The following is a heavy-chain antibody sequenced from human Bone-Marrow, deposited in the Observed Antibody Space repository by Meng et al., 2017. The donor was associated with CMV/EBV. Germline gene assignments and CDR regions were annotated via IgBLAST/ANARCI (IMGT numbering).Heavy chain of an antibody. CDR1: GYTFTSYY. Sequence: ASVKVSCKASGYTFTSYYMHWVRQAPGQGLEWMGWINPNSGGTNYAQKFQGRVTMTRDTSISTAYMELSRLRSDDTAVYYCASLWELLGAFDIWGQGTMVTVSS. V-gene: IGHV1-2*02. D-gene: IGHD1-26*01. J-gene: IGHJ3*02. CDR3: ASLWELLGAFDI. CDR2: INPNSGGT.